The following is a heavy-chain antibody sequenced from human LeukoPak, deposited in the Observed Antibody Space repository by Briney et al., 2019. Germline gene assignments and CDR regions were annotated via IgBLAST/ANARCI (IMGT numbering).Heavy chain of an antibody. Sequence: PSQTLSLTCTVSGGSISSGDYYWSWIRQPPGKGLEWLGYNYYSGSTYYNPSLKSRVTISVDTSKTQFSLKLSSVTAADTAVYYCARAVLRNWFDPWGQGTLVTVSS. V-gene: IGHV4-30-4*01. D-gene: IGHD4/OR15-4a*01. CDR1: GGSISSGDYY. CDR2: NYYSGST. CDR3: ARAVLRNWFDP. J-gene: IGHJ5*02.